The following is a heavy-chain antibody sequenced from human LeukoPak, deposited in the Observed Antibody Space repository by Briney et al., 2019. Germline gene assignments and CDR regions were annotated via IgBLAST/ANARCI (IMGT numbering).Heavy chain of an antibody. J-gene: IGHJ6*03. CDR1: GGSISSGSCY. Sequence: PSETLSLTCTVSGGSISSGSCYWSWIRQPAGKGLEWIGRIYTSGSTNYNPSLKSRVTISVDTSKNQFSLKLSSVTAADTAVYYCARGARPVLRFLEWLSDYMDVWGKGTTVTVSS. D-gene: IGHD3-3*01. CDR2: IYTSGST. CDR3: ARGARPVLRFLEWLSDYMDV. V-gene: IGHV4-61*02.